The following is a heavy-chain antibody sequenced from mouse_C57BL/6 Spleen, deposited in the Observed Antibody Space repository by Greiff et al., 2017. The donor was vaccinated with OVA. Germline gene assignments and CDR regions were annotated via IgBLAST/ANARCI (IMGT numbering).Heavy chain of an antibody. CDR3: ARHRDAMDY. Sequence: DVQLVESGGDLVKPGGSLKLSCAASGFTFSSYGMSWVRQTPDKRLEWVATISSGGSYNYYPDSVKGRFTISRDNAKNTLYLQMSSLKSEDTAMYYCARHRDAMDYWGQGTSVTVSS. CDR2: ISSGGSYN. CDR1: GFTFSSYG. J-gene: IGHJ4*01. V-gene: IGHV5-6*01.